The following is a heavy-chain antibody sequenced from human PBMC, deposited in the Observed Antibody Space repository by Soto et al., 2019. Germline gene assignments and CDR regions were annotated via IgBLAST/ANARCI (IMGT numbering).Heavy chain of an antibody. CDR2: IIPILGIA. CDR1: GGTFSSYT. Sequence: QVQLVQSGAEVKKPGSSVKVSCKASGGTFSSYTISWVRQAPGQGLEWMGRIIPILGIANYAQKFQGRVTITADKSTSTASMELSSLRSEDTAVYYCARGSLEQWLVPFDYWGQGTLVTVSS. CDR3: ARGSLEQWLVPFDY. V-gene: IGHV1-69*02. J-gene: IGHJ4*02. D-gene: IGHD6-19*01.